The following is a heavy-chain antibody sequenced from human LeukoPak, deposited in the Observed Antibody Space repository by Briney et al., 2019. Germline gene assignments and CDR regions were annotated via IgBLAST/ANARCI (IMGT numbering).Heavy chain of an antibody. Sequence: ASMKVSCKASGYTFTGYCMNWVRQAPGQGLEWMGWINVNSGGTKYAQKFQGRVTMTRDTSISTAYMELSRLRSDDTAVYYCARAKYRSSINSYGFEYWGQGTLVTVSS. CDR3: ARAKYRSSINSYGFEY. J-gene: IGHJ4*02. V-gene: IGHV1-2*02. CDR1: GYTFTGYC. D-gene: IGHD2-2*01. CDR2: INVNSGGT.